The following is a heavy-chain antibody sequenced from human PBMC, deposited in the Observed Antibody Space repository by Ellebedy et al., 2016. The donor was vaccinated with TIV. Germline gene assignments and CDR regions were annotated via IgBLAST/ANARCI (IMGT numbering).Heavy chain of an antibody. CDR1: GFTFDDYA. CDR2: INWKSTSI. D-gene: IGHD4-17*01. CDR3: AKDIELTVTTQNYFDH. J-gene: IGHJ4*02. Sequence: SLKISCAASGFTFDDYAMHWVRQAPGKGLEWISGINWKSTSIDYADSVKGRFTLSRDNAKNSLYLQMNSLTTKDTALYYCAKDIELTVTTQNYFDHWGQGTLVAVSS. V-gene: IGHV3-9*01.